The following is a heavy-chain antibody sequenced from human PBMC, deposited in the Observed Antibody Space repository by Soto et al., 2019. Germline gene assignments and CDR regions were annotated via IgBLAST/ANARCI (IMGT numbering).Heavy chain of an antibody. V-gene: IGHV1-69*08. Sequence: QVQLVQSGAEVKKPGSSVKVSCKASGGTFSTYTITWVRQAPGQGLEWMGRIIPIIGIINYAQKFQGRVTMTTDKSTGTADMELTRLRSDDTAVYYCAGDPDSHYNDSHAYSYPWGQGPLVTVSS. J-gene: IGHJ5*02. CDR3: AGDPDSHYNDSHAYSYP. CDR1: GGTFSTYT. CDR2: IIPIIGII. D-gene: IGHD3-22*01.